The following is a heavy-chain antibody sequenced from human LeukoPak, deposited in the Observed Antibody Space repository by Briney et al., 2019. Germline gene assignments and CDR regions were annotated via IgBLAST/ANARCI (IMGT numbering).Heavy chain of an antibody. CDR2: IYHSGST. CDR1: GDSINSSNW. Sequence: SGTLSLTCAVSGDSINSSNWWSWVRQPPGKGLEWVGEIYHSGSTNYNPSLKSRVTLSIDKSQNQFSLKLNSVTAADTAVYYCARNRGWYATDVWGQGTTVTVSS. J-gene: IGHJ6*02. CDR3: ARNRGWYATDV. D-gene: IGHD3-10*01. V-gene: IGHV4-4*02.